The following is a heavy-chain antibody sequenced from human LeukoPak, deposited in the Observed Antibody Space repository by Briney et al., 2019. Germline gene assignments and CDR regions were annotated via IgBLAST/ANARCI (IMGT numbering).Heavy chain of an antibody. Sequence: PGGSLRLSCAASGFIFSSYAMGWVRQAPGKGLEWVSTISGSGGSTYYADSVKGRFTISRDNSKNTVYLQMNSLRAEDTAVYYCAKDRSCINDVSHGDFDYWGQGTLVTVSS. D-gene: IGHD2-8*01. CDR1: GFIFSSYA. CDR2: ISGSGGST. J-gene: IGHJ4*02. CDR3: AKDRSCINDVSHGDFDY. V-gene: IGHV3-23*01.